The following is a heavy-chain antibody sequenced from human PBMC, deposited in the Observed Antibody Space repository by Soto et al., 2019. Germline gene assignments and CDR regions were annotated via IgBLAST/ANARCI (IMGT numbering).Heavy chain of an antibody. V-gene: IGHV5-51*01. J-gene: IGHJ6*02. CDR1: GYSFTNYW. CDR2: IYPEDSET. CDR3: ARHRLEWLLSLRGRKRASYGMDV. D-gene: IGHD3-3*01. Sequence: LGESLKISCKGSGYSFTNYWIGWVRQMPGKDLEWIGIIYPEDSETRYSPSFQGQVTISADKSISTAYLQWSSLKASDTAMYYCARHRLEWLLSLRGRKRASYGMDVWGQGTSVTVSS.